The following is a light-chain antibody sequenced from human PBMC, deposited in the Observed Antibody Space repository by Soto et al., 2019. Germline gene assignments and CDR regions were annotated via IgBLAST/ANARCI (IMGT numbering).Light chain of an antibody. CDR1: QSVNNNY. V-gene: IGKV3-20*01. CDR2: GAS. J-gene: IGKJ3*01. Sequence: EIVLTQSPGTLSLSPGERATLSCRASQSVNNNYLAWYQQKPGQPPRLLIYGASSRAIGIPDRFSSGGSGTDFTLTISRLEPEDFAVYYCQQYGSSYTFGPGTKVDIK. CDR3: QQYGSSYT.